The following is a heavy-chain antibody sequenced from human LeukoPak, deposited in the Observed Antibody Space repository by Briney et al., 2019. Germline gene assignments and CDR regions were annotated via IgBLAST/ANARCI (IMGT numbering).Heavy chain of an antibody. J-gene: IGHJ4*02. D-gene: IGHD6-19*01. V-gene: IGHV3-74*01. CDR1: EFTFSSYW. CDR3: VRVAVGEYHFDH. CDR2: INPDGRTI. Sequence: GGSLRLSCAASEFTFSSYWMHWVRQAPGKGLVWVSRINPDGRTISYADSVKDRFTISRDNAKNTLYLQMNSLRAEDTAVYYCVRVAVGEYHFDHWGQGTLVTVSS.